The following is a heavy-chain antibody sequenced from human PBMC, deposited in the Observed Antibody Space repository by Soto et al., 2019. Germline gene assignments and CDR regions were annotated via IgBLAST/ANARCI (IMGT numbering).Heavy chain of an antibody. J-gene: IGHJ4*02. D-gene: IGHD6-13*01. V-gene: IGHV3-30-3*01. CDR1: GFTFSSYA. CDR3: ARDAASSSWYRY. CDR2: ISYDGSNK. Sequence: QVQLVESGGGVVQPGRSLRLSCAASGFTFSSYAMHWVRQAPGKGLEWVAVISYDGSNKYYADSVKGRFTISRDNSKNTLYLQMNSLRAEDTAVYYCARDAASSSWYRYWGQGTLVTVSS.